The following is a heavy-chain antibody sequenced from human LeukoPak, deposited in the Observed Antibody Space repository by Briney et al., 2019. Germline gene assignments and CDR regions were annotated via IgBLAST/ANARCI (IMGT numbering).Heavy chain of an antibody. J-gene: IGHJ3*02. CDR2: ISAYNGNT. CDR3: ARAGSEYSYGPDAFDI. Sequence: ASVKVSCKASGYTFTSYGISWVRQAPGQGLEWMGWISAYNGNTNYAQKLQGRVTMTTDTSTSTAYMELRSLRSDDTAVYYCARAGSEYSYGPDAFDIWGQGTMVTVSS. D-gene: IGHD5-18*01. V-gene: IGHV1-18*01. CDR1: GYTFTSYG.